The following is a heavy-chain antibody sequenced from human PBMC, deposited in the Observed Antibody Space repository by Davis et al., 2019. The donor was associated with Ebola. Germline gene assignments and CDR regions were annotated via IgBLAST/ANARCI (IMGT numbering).Heavy chain of an antibody. CDR3: ARGWLRGGMDV. J-gene: IGHJ6*02. CDR2: TYYQSKLYN. CDR1: GDSVSSAG. V-gene: IGHV6-1*01. D-gene: IGHD5-18*01. Sequence: HSQTLSLTCAISGDSVSSAGWNWIRQSPSRGLEWLGRTYYQSKLYNDYAVSVKSRITNNPDTSKNQFSLQLNSVTPEDTALYYCARGWLRGGMDVWGEGTTVTV.